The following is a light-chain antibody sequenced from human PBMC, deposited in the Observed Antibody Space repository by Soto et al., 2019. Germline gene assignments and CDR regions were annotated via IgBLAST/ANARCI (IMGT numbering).Light chain of an antibody. CDR3: QQSYSTPIT. CDR1: QSVLFSSNNKNY. V-gene: IGKV4-1*01. J-gene: IGKJ5*01. CDR2: WAS. Sequence: DIVMTQSPDSLAVSLGERATINCKSSQSVLFSSNNKNYLAWYQQKPGQPPKLLIYWASTRESGVPNRFSASGSGTDFTLTISSLQAEDVAVYYCQQSYSTPITFGQGPRLEMK.